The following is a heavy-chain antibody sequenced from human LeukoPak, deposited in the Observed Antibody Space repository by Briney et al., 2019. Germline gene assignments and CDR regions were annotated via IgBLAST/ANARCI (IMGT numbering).Heavy chain of an antibody. CDR3: AREEVAEQGYFDY. D-gene: IGHD6-19*01. Sequence: PGGSLRLSCAASGFTFSSYWMTWVRQAPRKGLEWVANMNQDGSEKYYVDSVKGRFTISRDNAKNSLYLQMNSLRAEDTAVYYCAREEVAEQGYFDYWGQGTLVTVSS. CDR2: MNQDGSEK. J-gene: IGHJ4*02. CDR1: GFTFSSYW. V-gene: IGHV3-7*01.